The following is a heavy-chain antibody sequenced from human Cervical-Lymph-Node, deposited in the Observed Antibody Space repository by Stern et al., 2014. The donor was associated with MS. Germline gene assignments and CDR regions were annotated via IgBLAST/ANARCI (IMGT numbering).Heavy chain of an antibody. CDR1: GGTFSSYA. CDR2: IIPMFGTA. Sequence: QVQLVQSGAEVKKPGSSVRVSCKASGGTFSSYAISWVRQAPGQGLEWMGGIIPMFGTANYAQKFQGRVTITEDDSTTTAYMEVSSLRSEDTAVYYCASSVGELTPEAVWGQGTTVTVFS. CDR3: ASSVGELTPEAV. V-gene: IGHV1-69*01. J-gene: IGHJ6*02. D-gene: IGHD3-10*01.